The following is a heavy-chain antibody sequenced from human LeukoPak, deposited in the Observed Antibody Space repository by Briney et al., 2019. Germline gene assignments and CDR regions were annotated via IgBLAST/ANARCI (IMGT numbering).Heavy chain of an antibody. CDR3: ARNLPAADY. CDR2: ISSTSSII. Sequence: PGGSLRLSCAASGFTFSDYYMSWIRQAPGKGLEWVSYISSTSSIIYYADSVKGRFTISRDNAKSSLYLQMSSLRAEDTAVYYCARNLPAADYWGQGTLVTVSS. J-gene: IGHJ4*02. V-gene: IGHV3-11*04. CDR1: GFTFSDYY. D-gene: IGHD2-2*01.